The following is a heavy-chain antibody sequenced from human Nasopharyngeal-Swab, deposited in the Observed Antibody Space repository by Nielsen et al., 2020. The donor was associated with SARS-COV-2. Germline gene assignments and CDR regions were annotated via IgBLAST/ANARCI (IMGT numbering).Heavy chain of an antibody. J-gene: IGHJ4*02. V-gene: IGHV2-26*01. CDR3: ARIVDYYGPGSFPFFDF. D-gene: IGHD3-10*01. CDR2: IFSNGKK. Sequence: WIRQPPGKALEWLAHIFSNGKKSYNSSLKTRVTISKDTSKSQVVLTMTNMDPVDTATYYCARIVDYYGPGSFPFFDFWGQGIPVTVSS.